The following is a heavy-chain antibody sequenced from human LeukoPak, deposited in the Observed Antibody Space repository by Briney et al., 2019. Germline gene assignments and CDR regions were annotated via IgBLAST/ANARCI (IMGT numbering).Heavy chain of an antibody. Sequence: GGSLRLSCAASGFTFSTYDFHWVRQTTGKGLEWVSATGTAGDTWYSGSVKGRFTISRENAKSSMHLQMNSLRVGDTAVYYCARQNRNGFDYWGQGTLVPVSS. CDR3: ARQNRNGFDY. V-gene: IGHV3-13*01. J-gene: IGHJ4*02. CDR2: TGTAGDT. CDR1: GFTFSTYD. D-gene: IGHD2-8*01.